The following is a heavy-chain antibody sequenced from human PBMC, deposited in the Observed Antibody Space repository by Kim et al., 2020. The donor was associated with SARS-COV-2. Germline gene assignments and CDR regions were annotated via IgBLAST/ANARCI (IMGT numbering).Heavy chain of an antibody. CDR3: VTYYDFWSGYPPRNWFDP. Sequence: SVKVSCKASGGTFSSYAISWVRQAPGQGLEWMGGIIPIFGTANYAQKFQGRVTITADESTSTAYMELSSLRSEDTAVYYCVTYYDFWSGYPPRNWFDPWGQGTLVTVSS. V-gene: IGHV1-69*13. CDR2: IIPIFGTA. CDR1: GGTFSSYA. J-gene: IGHJ5*02. D-gene: IGHD3-3*01.